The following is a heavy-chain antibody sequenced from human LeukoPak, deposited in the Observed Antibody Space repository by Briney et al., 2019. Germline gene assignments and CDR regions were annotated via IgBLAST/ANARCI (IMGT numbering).Heavy chain of an antibody. D-gene: IGHD3-10*01. V-gene: IGHV4-61*02. Sequence: SETLSLTCTVSGGSISSGSYYWSWIRQPAGKGLEWIGRIYTSGSTNYNPSLKSRVIISVDTSKNQFSLKLSSVTAADTAVYYCAREPWAFMVRGYFDYWGQGTLVTVSS. CDR3: AREPWAFMVRGYFDY. CDR1: GGSISSGSYY. J-gene: IGHJ4*02. CDR2: IYTSGST.